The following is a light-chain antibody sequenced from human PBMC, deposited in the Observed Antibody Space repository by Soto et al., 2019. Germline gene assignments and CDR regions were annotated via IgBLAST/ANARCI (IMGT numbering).Light chain of an antibody. Sequence: DIVMTQSPLSLPVTPGEPASISCRSSQSLLHSNGYNYLDWYLQKPGQSPQLLIYLGSNRASGVPDRVSGRGSGTEFTLKISRVEAEDVGVYYCMQALQTPLTFGGGTKVEIK. J-gene: IGKJ4*01. CDR1: QSLLHSNGYNY. CDR3: MQALQTPLT. CDR2: LGS. V-gene: IGKV2-28*01.